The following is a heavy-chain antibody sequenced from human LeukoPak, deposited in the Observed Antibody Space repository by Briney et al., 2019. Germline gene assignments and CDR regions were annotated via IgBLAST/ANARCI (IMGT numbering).Heavy chain of an antibody. CDR1: GGSISSSSYC. J-gene: IGHJ5*02. Sequence: SETLSLTCTVSGGSISSSSYCWGWIRQPPGKGLEWIGSIYYSGSTYYNPSLKSRVTISVDTSKNQFSLKLSSVTAADTAVYYCAKYVSTGWFDPWGQGTLVTVSS. V-gene: IGHV4-39*01. CDR2: IYYSGST. CDR3: AKYVSTGWFDP. D-gene: IGHD5/OR15-5a*01.